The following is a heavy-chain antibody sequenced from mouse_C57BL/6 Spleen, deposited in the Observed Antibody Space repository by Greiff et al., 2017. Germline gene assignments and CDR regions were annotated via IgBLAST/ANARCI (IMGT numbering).Heavy chain of an antibody. Sequence: EVQLQQSGPELVKPGASVKMSCKASGYTFTDYNMHWVKQSHGKSLEWIGYINPNNGGTSYNQKFKGKATLTVNKSSSTAYMELRSLTSEDSAVYYCARGGWLLGHAMDYWGQGTSVTVSS. J-gene: IGHJ4*01. CDR3: ARGGWLLGHAMDY. V-gene: IGHV1-22*01. CDR2: INPNNGGT. CDR1: GYTFTDYN. D-gene: IGHD2-3*01.